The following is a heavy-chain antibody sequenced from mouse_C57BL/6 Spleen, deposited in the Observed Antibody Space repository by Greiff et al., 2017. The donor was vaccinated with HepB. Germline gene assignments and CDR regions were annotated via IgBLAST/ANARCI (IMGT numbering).Heavy chain of an antibody. CDR1: GYSFTVYY. CDR2: INPSTGGT. CDR3: ARFPIYYDYDAFAY. Sequence: VQLQQSGPELVKPGASVKISCKASGYSFTVYYMNWVKQSPEKSLEWIGEINPSTGGTTYNQKFKAKATLTVDKSSSTAYMHLKSLTSEDSAVYDCARFPIYYDYDAFAYWGQGTLVTVSA. V-gene: IGHV1-42*01. D-gene: IGHD2-4*01. J-gene: IGHJ3*01.